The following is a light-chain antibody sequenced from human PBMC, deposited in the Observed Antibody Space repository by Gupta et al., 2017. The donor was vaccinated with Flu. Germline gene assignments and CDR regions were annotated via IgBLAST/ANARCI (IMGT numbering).Light chain of an antibody. V-gene: IGKV1-12*01. Sequence: DIKMTQSPSSISASVGDKITITCRASQDINNFLAWYQRKPGQAPKVLIYITSTLQSGVPSRFSGRGAGAEFSLTISSLQPEDFATYFCQQSHTFPITFGQGTR. CDR2: ITS. CDR1: QDINNF. CDR3: QQSHTFPIT. J-gene: IGKJ5*01.